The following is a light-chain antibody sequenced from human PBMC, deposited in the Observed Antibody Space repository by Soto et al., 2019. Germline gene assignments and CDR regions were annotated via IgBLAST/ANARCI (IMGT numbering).Light chain of an antibody. V-gene: IGKV3-15*01. CDR2: GAS. CDR1: QSVSSK. J-gene: IGKJ1*01. Sequence: EIVMTQSPATLSVSPGERATLSCRASQSVSSKLAWYQQKPGQGPRLLIYGASTRATGIPARFSGSGSGTEFTLTISSLQSEEFVVYYCRHRNTWLWTFGQGTKVEIK. CDR3: RHRNTWLWT.